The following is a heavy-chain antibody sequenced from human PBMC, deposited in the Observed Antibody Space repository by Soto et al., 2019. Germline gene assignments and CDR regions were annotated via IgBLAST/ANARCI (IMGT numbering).Heavy chain of an antibody. J-gene: IGHJ4*02. D-gene: IGHD6-19*01. CDR1: GGSIYTYY. CDR2: ISDGGST. V-gene: IGHV4-59*01. Sequence: PSETLSLTCNVSGGSIYTYYWNWIRQSPGKGLEWIGYISDGGSTNYNPSLKSRVNISVDTSKNQFSLKLSSVTAADTAVYYCARDLGIAVAGTYYFDYWGQGTLVTVSS. CDR3: ARDLGIAVAGTYYFDY.